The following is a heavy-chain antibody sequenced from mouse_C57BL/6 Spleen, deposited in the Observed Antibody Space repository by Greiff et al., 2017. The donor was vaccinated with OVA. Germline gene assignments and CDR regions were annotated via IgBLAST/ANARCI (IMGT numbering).Heavy chain of an antibody. CDR2: IDPSDSYT. D-gene: IGHD3-1*01. J-gene: IGHJ2*01. CDR1: GYTFTSYW. V-gene: IGHV1-50*01. Sequence: QVQLQQPGAELVKPGASVKLSCKASGYTFTSYWMQWVKQRPGQGLEWIGEIDPSDSYTNYNQKFKGKATLTVDTSSSTAYMQLSSLTSEDSAVYYCARSGSNYFDYWGKGTTLTVSS. CDR3: ARSGSNYFDY.